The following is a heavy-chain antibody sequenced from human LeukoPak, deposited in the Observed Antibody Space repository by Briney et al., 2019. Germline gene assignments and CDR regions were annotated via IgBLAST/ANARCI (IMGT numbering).Heavy chain of an antibody. CDR1: GVSISNYY. Sequence: PSETLSLTCTASGVSISNYYWSWIRQPAGKGLEWIWRIHTSGSTNYNPSLKSRVTISVDTSKNQFSWKLSSVTAADTAVYYCARGGIQLWLPVRFDPWGRGTLVTVSP. V-gene: IGHV4-4*07. J-gene: IGHJ5*02. CDR2: IHTSGST. CDR3: ARGGIQLWLPVRFDP. D-gene: IGHD5-18*01.